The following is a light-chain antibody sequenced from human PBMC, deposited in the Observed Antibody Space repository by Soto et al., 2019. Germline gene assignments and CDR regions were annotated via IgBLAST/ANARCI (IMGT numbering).Light chain of an antibody. Sequence: QSALTQPHSVSGSPGQSVTISCTGTSSDVGGYDYVSWHQHHPGKAPKLIIHHVNTRPSGVPDRFSGSKSGNTASLTISGLHAEDEADYYCSSSAGDYVYIFGTGTKLTVL. CDR2: HVN. CDR3: SSSAGDYVYI. J-gene: IGLJ1*01. CDR1: SSDVGGYDY. V-gene: IGLV2-11*01.